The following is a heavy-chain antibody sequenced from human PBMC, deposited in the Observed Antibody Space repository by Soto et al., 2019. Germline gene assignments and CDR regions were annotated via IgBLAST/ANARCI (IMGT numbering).Heavy chain of an antibody. CDR1: GFTFSGYT. Sequence: GGSLRLSCTASGFTFSGYTMTWVRQAPGKGLEWVSGISGSGGSTFYADSVKGRFAISRDNSQNTLYLQMSSLRAEDTAVYYCAKARGVSSGRRAFDYWGQGTLVTVSS. D-gene: IGHD6-19*01. V-gene: IGHV3-23*01. CDR3: AKARGVSSGRRAFDY. CDR2: ISGSGGST. J-gene: IGHJ4*02.